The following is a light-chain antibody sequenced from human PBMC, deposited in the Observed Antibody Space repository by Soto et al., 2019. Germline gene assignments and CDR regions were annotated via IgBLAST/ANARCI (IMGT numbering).Light chain of an antibody. J-gene: IGKJ1*01. CDR3: QQYNSYSQT. CDR1: QSISSY. CDR2: TAS. Sequence: DIQMTRSPSSLSASVVDTFTITCLASQSISSYLNWYQQKPGKAPNLLIYTASSLESGVPSRFSGSGSGTEFTLTISSLQPDDFATYYCQQYNSYSQTFGQGTKVDIK. V-gene: IGKV1-5*01.